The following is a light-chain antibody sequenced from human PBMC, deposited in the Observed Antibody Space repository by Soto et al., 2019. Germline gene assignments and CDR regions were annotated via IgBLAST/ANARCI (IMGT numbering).Light chain of an antibody. J-gene: IGKJ5*01. CDR1: QSVSSN. CDR2: GVY. V-gene: IGKV3-20*01. Sequence: MLTQSPPAVSLSQGERATFCCRASQSVSSNLAWYQQKPGQSPRLLINGVYTRATGIPDRFSGSGSGTDFTLTISRLEPEDFAIYYCQFYGSSLITFGQGARLEIK. CDR3: QFYGSSLIT.